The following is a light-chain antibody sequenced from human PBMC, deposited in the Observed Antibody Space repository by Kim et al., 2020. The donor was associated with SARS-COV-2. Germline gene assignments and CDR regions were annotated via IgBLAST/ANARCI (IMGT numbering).Light chain of an antibody. Sequence: ASVGDGIPITCRAGEDIRKSVAWYQHKPGKAPTRLVFEASTLEGGVPPRFSASGSGTQFALIINNLQPEDSATYFCLQHHLYPLTFGGGTKVDIK. CDR3: LQHHLYPLT. V-gene: IGKV1-17*02. CDR2: EAS. J-gene: IGKJ4*02. CDR1: EDIRKS.